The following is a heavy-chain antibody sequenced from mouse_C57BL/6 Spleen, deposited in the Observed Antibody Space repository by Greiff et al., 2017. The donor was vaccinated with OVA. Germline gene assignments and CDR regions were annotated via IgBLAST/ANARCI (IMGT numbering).Heavy chain of an antibody. CDR1: GFTFSSYG. CDR2: ISSGGSYT. D-gene: IGHD2-4*01. CDR3: ARGGYDYESYFDY. J-gene: IGHJ2*01. Sequence: EVQGVESGGDLVKPGGSLKLSCAASGFTFSSYGMSWVRQTPDKRLEWVATISSGGSYTYYPDSVKGRFTISRDNAKNTLYLQMSSLKSEDTAMYYCARGGYDYESYFDYWGQGTTLTVSS. V-gene: IGHV5-6*01.